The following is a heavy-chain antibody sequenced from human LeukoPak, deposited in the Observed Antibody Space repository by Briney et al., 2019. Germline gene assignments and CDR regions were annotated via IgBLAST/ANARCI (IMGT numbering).Heavy chain of an antibody. D-gene: IGHD2-2*01. CDR1: GFTFGDYA. CDR3: TRLVPYLDY. V-gene: IGHV3-49*04. J-gene: IGHJ4*02. Sequence: GGSLRLSCTASGFTFGDYAISWARQAPGQGLEWLGFIRSKVYGETTVYAASVKGRFTVSRDDSNNLAYLEMTSLQTEDTAMYYCTRLVPYLDYWGQGTLVTVSS. CDR2: IRSKVYGETT.